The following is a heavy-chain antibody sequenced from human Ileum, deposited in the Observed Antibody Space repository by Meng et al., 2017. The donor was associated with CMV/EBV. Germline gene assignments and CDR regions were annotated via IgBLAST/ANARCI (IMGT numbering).Heavy chain of an antibody. Sequence: SRVRQAPGKGLEWVSGISDSGSKKDYVDPVKDRPTISRDNAKKLLYLQMTSLRVEDTAVYYCVRDHRYSRYDWGQGTLVTVSS. V-gene: IGHV3-11*01. CDR3: VRDHRYSRYD. CDR2: ISDSGSKK. D-gene: IGHD2-15*01. J-gene: IGHJ4*02.